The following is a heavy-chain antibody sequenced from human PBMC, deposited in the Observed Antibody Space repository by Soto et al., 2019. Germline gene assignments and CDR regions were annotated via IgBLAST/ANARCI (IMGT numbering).Heavy chain of an antibody. J-gene: IGHJ4*02. Sequence: QVQLVESGGGVVQPGRSLRLSCAASGFPFSNYGMNWVRQAPGKGLEWVAFISYDGSRKYYADSLKGRFTISRDNSRNTLDLQMNSLSAEDTAVYYCACRIVILSSAWYFDYWGQGTLVSVSS. D-gene: IGHD6-19*01. V-gene: IGHV3-30*03. CDR1: GFPFSNYG. CDR3: ACRIVILSSAWYFDY. CDR2: ISYDGSRK.